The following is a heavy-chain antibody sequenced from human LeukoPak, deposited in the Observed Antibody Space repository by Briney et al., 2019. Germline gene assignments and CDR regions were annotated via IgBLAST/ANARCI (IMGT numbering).Heavy chain of an antibody. Sequence: SETLSLTCAVSGGSIAIRNYYWAWIRQSPGRGLEWLGSVYSSGSVYYNPSLKSRVTISVDTSKNQFSLKLSSVTAADTAVYYCARGSSGYWLEDAFDIWGQGTMVTVSS. D-gene: IGHD3-22*01. CDR1: GGSIAIRNYY. CDR3: ARGSSGYWLEDAFDI. CDR2: VYSSGSV. V-gene: IGHV4-39*07. J-gene: IGHJ3*02.